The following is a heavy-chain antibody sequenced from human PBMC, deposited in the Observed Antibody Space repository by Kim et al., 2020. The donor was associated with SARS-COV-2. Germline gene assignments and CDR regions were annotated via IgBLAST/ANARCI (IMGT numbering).Heavy chain of an antibody. D-gene: IGHD6-13*01. V-gene: IGHV4-30-4*08. CDR3: SRAIFRPVSGSFYPYNY. J-gene: IGHJ4*01. CDR2: INDSGSN. Sequence: SETLSLTCAVYGGSFSGCSYYWSWLRQPPGKDREWVMNINDSGSNTSTLNLRSPVSISIATSQYSLYVNLVTAADAATSVCSRAIFRPVSGSFYPYNY. CDR1: GGSFSGCSYY.